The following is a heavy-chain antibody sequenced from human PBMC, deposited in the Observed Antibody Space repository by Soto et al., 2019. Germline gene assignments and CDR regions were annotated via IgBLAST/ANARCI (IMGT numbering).Heavy chain of an antibody. CDR1: GGSISSNSYC. CDR3: ARQFSADAYPGLFDY. D-gene: IGHD2-2*01. CDR2: ISYSGRT. V-gene: IGHV4-39*01. Sequence: QLLLEESGPGLVKPSETLSLTCTVSGGSISSNSYCWGWVRQSPGKGLEWIGSISYSGRTYYNPSLNGRFTITVDNSKNQFSLELNSVTAADTAVFYCARQFSADAYPGLFDYWGQGTLVTVSS. J-gene: IGHJ4*02.